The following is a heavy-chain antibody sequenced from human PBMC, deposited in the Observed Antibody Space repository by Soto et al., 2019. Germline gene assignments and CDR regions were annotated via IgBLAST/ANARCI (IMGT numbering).Heavy chain of an antibody. Sequence: QVQLVESGGGVVQPGRSLRLSCAASGFTFSSYGMHWVRQAPGKGLEWVAVIWYDGSNKYYADSVKGRFTVSRDNSKNTLYLQMNSLRAEDTAVYYCARDGYNYEFDYWGQGTLVTVSS. J-gene: IGHJ4*02. V-gene: IGHV3-33*01. CDR1: GFTFSSYG. CDR3: ARDGYNYEFDY. D-gene: IGHD5-12*01. CDR2: IWYDGSNK.